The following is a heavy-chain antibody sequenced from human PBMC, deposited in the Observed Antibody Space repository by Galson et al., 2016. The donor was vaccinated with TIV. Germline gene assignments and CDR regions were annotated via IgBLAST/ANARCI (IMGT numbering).Heavy chain of an antibody. D-gene: IGHD2-2*03. CDR2: INPNSGGT. V-gene: IGHV1-2*06. Sequence: SVKVSCKASGYTFSHYFMHWVRQAPGQGLEWMGRINPNSGGTHYAVKFQGRVTMTRDTSISTGYMELSSLTSDDTAVYYCARERGPGYYSDTSCYGYYGLDVWGQGTTVIVSS. CDR3: ARERGPGYYSDTSCYGYYGLDV. J-gene: IGHJ6*02. CDR1: GYTFSHYF.